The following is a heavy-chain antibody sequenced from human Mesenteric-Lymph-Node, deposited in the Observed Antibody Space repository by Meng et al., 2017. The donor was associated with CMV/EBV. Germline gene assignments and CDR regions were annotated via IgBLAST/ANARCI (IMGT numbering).Heavy chain of an antibody. J-gene: IGHJ6*02. Sequence: SETLSLTCAVYGGSFSGYYWSWIRQHPGKGLEWIGYIYYSGSTYYNPSLKSRVTISVDTSKNQFSLKLSSVTAADTAVYYCARVRSRAGMDVWGQGTTVTVSS. V-gene: IGHV4-31*11. CDR2: IYYSGST. CDR3: ARVRSRAGMDV. D-gene: IGHD3-10*01. CDR1: GGSFSGYY.